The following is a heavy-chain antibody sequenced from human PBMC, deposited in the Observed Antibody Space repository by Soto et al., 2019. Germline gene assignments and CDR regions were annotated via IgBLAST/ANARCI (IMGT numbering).Heavy chain of an antibody. CDR3: ARGYCSGGSCSKYEY. J-gene: IGHJ4*02. CDR1: GGSVSSGSYY. V-gene: IGHV4-61*01. Sequence: PSETLSLTCTVSGGSVSSGSYYWSWIRQPPGKGLEWIGYIYYSGSTNYNPSLKSRGTISVDTSKNQFSLKLSYVTAADMAVYYCARGYCSGGSCSKYEYWGQGTLVSVSS. D-gene: IGHD2-15*01. CDR2: IYYSGST.